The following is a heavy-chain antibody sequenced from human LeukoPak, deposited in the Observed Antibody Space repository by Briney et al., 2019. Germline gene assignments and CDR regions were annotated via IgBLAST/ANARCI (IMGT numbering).Heavy chain of an antibody. CDR1: GFTFSSYS. V-gene: IGHV3-21*01. CDR2: ISSSSSYI. J-gene: IGHJ4*02. CDR3: ARESDSGYSYGDY. D-gene: IGHD5-18*01. Sequence: GGPLRLSCAASGFTFSSYSMNWVRQAPGKGLEWVSSISSSSSYIYYADSVKGRFTISRDNAKNSLYLQMNSLRAEDTAVYYCARESDSGYSYGDYWGQGTLVTVSS.